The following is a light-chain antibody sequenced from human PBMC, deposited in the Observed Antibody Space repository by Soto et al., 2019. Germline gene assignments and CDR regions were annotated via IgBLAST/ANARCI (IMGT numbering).Light chain of an antibody. J-gene: IGKJ5*01. CDR2: AAS. V-gene: IGKV3-20*01. CDR3: PQYGSSIT. CDR1: HSINTSF. Sequence: EIVWTQSPATLSLSPGYRAPLSGLASHSINTSFLAWFQQKPGQAPRLLIYAASTRATGLPDRFSGSASETDFTLTINRLEPEDSAVYYCPQYGSSITFGKGTRLEIK.